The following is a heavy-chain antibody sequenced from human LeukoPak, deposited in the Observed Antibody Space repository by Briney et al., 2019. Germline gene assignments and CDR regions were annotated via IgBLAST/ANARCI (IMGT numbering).Heavy chain of an antibody. D-gene: IGHD3-10*01. CDR1: GYSFTGYY. Sequence: ASVKVSCKASGYSFTGYYMHWVRHAPGQGLEWMGWINPNSGGTNYAQKFQGRVTMTRDTSISTAYMELSRLRSDDTAVYYCARGFVWFGELFQYYFDYWGQGTLVTVSS. CDR3: ARGFVWFGELFQYYFDY. CDR2: INPNSGGT. V-gene: IGHV1-2*02. J-gene: IGHJ4*02.